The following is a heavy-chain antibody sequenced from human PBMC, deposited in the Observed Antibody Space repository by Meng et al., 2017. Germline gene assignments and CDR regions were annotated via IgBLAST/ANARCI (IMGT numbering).Heavy chain of an antibody. Sequence: GQLHQWGAGLLKPSETLSLTCAVYGGSFSGYYWSWIRQPPGKGLEWIGEINHSGSTNYNPSLKSRVTISVDTSKNQFSLKLSSVTAADTAVYYCARGRRFLEWFDYWGQGTLVTVSS. CDR1: GGSFSGYY. D-gene: IGHD3-3*01. V-gene: IGHV4-34*01. CDR2: INHSGST. J-gene: IGHJ4*02. CDR3: ARGRRFLEWFDY.